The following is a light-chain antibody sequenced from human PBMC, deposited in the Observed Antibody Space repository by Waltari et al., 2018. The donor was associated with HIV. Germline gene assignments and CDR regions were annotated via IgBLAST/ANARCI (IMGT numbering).Light chain of an antibody. CDR2: SSN. J-gene: IGLJ2*01. V-gene: IGLV1-44*01. Sequence: QSVLTQPPSASGTPGQRVTISCSGSNSNIGSNSVNWYQTLPGTAPNILIYSSNQRPLGVPDRFSGSKSGTSASLAISGLQSEDEADYYCAAWDDSRNAHVVFGGGTKLTVL. CDR1: NSNIGSNS. CDR3: AAWDDSRNAHVV.